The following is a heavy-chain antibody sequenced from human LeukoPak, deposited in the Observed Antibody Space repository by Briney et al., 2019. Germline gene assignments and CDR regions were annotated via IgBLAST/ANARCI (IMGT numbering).Heavy chain of an antibody. CDR3: ARGTSAAGNPYYYYYYGMDV. Sequence: GASVKVSCKASGYTFTGYYMHWVRHAPGQGLEWMGWTNPNSGGTNYAQKFQGRVTMTRDTSISTAYMELSRLRSDDTAVYYCARGTSAAGNPYYYYYYGMDVWGQGTTVTVSS. D-gene: IGHD6-13*01. V-gene: IGHV1-2*02. CDR1: GYTFTGYY. J-gene: IGHJ6*02. CDR2: TNPNSGGT.